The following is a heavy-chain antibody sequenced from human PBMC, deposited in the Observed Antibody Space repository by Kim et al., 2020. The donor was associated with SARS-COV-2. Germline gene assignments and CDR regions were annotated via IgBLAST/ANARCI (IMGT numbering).Heavy chain of an antibody. CDR1: GFTVSSNY. Sequence: GGSLRLSCAASGFTVSSNYMSWVRQAPGKGLEWVSVIYSGGSTYYADSVKGRFTISRDNSKNTLYLQMNSLRAEDTAVYYCATHKDSSGYYYSNDYWGQGTLVTVSS. CDR3: ATHKDSSGYYYSNDY. CDR2: IYSGGST. J-gene: IGHJ4*02. V-gene: IGHV3-53*01. D-gene: IGHD3-22*01.